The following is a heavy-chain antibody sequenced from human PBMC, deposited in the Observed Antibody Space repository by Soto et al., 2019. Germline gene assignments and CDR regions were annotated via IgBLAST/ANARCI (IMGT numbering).Heavy chain of an antibody. Sequence: QVHLVQSGAEVKKPGASVKVSCNGSGYAFTTYGITWVRQAPGQGLEWMGWISAHNGNTNYAQKLQGRVTVNRDTSTSTAYMELRSLRSDDTAVYYCARGRYGDYWGQGVLVTVSS. CDR2: ISAHNGNT. J-gene: IGHJ4*02. CDR1: GYAFTTYG. CDR3: ARGRYGDY. V-gene: IGHV1-18*01. D-gene: IGHD1-1*01.